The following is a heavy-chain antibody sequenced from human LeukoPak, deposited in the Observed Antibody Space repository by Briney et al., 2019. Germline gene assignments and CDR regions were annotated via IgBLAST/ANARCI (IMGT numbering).Heavy chain of an antibody. Sequence: ASETLSLTCTVSGGSISSGGYYWSWIRQHPGKGLEWIGYIYYSGSTYYNPSLKSRVTISVDTSKNQFSLKLSSVTAADTDVYYCARDGLREGFDPWGQGTLVTVSS. V-gene: IGHV4-31*03. CDR1: GGSISSGGYY. CDR2: IYYSGST. CDR3: ARDGLREGFDP. D-gene: IGHD4-17*01. J-gene: IGHJ5*02.